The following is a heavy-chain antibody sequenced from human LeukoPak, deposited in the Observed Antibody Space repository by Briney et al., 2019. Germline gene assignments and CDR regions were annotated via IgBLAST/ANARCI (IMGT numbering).Heavy chain of an antibody. J-gene: IGHJ4*02. Sequence: GGSLRLSCGASGFTFSSYGMHWVRQAPGKGQEWVAVIWYDGSNKYYADSVKGRFTISRDNSKNTLYLQMNSLRAEDTAVYYCAKDLAAAGALDYWGQGTLVTVSS. V-gene: IGHV3-33*06. CDR2: IWYDGSNK. CDR3: AKDLAAAGALDY. D-gene: IGHD6-13*01. CDR1: GFTFSSYG.